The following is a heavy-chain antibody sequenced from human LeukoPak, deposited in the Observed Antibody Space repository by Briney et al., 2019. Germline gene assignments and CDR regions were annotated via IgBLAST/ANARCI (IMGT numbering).Heavy chain of an antibody. D-gene: IGHD2-2*01. V-gene: IGHV4-61*09. CDR1: GDSISSGNYY. J-gene: IGHJ5*02. CDR2: IYTSRST. CDR3: ARDRGGYCSSTSCYAGYWFDP. Sequence: SQTLSLTCTVSGDSISSGNYYWTWIRQPAGKGLEWIGHIYTSRSTNYNPSLKSRVTISVDTSKNQFSLKLGSVTAADTAVYYCARDRGGYCSSTSCYAGYWFDPWGQGTLVTVSS.